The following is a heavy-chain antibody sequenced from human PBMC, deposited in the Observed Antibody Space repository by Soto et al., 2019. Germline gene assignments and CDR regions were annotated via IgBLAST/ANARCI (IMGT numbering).Heavy chain of an antibody. CDR1: GYTFTSYA. Sequence: ASVKVSCKASGYTFTSYAMHWVRQAPGQRLEWMGWINAGNGNTKYSQKFQGRVTITRDTSASTAYMELSSLRSEDTAVYYCADGITGTRDYCCLDVSGQGTTVTVSS. V-gene: IGHV1-3*01. J-gene: IGHJ6*02. CDR3: ADGITGTRDYCCLDV. D-gene: IGHD1-20*01. CDR2: INAGNGNT.